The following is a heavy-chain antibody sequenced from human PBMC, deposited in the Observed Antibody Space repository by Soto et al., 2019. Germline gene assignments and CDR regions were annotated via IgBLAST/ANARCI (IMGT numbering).Heavy chain of an antibody. J-gene: IGHJ5*02. CDR2: IWYDGSNK. Sequence: LRLSCAASGFTFSSYGMHWVSQAPGKGLEWVAVIWYDGSNKYYADSVKGRFTISRDNSKNTLYLQMNSLRAEDTAVYYCARDYQVEVPAAKNWFDPWGQGTLVTVSS. V-gene: IGHV3-33*01. D-gene: IGHD2-2*01. CDR1: GFTFSSYG. CDR3: ARDYQVEVPAAKNWFDP.